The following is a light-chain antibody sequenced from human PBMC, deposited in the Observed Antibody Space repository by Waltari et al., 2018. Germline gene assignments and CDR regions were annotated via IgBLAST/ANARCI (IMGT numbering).Light chain of an antibody. CDR1: SSDIGTYNY. CDR2: DVI. V-gene: IGLV2-11*01. Sequence: QSALTQPRSVSGSPGQSVTISCTGTSSDIGTYNYVSWYQQHPGKAPKLMIYDVIKQPSVVPDRFSGSKSGNTASLTISGLQAEDEADYYCCSYAGSYTLFGGGTKLTVL. J-gene: IGLJ2*01. CDR3: CSYAGSYTL.